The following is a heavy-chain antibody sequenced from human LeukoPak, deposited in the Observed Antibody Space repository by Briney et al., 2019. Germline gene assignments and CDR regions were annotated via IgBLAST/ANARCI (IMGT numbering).Heavy chain of an antibody. V-gene: IGHV3-53*01. CDR3: ARDLYYDSSGYKN. D-gene: IGHD3-22*01. CDR2: IYSGGST. J-gene: IGHJ4*02. CDR1: GFTVSSNY. Sequence: PGGSLRLSCAASGFTVSSNYMSWVRQSPGKGLEWVSVIYSGGSTYYADSVKGRFTISRDNAKNSLYLQMNSLRAEDTAVYYCARDLYYDSSGYKNWGQGTLVTVSS.